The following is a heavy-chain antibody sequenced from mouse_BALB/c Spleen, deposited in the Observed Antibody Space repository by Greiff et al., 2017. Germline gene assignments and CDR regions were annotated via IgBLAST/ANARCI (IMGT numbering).Heavy chain of an antibody. D-gene: IGHD2-4*01. V-gene: IGHV3-8*02. Sequence: EVKVIESGPSLVKPSQTLSLTCSVTGDSITSGYWNWIRKFPGNKLEYMGYISYSGSTYYNPSLKSRISITRDTSKNQYYLQLNSVTTEDTATYYCARRTMITTGFAYWGQGTLVTVSA. CDR1: GDSITSGY. CDR3: ARRTMITTGFAY. J-gene: IGHJ3*01. CDR2: ISYSGST.